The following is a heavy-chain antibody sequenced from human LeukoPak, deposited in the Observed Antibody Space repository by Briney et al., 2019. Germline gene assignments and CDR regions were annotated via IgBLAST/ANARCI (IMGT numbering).Heavy chain of an antibody. CDR2: ISGNGGST. CDR1: GFTFISYT. D-gene: IGHD6-13*01. CDR3: ARDGYSSSYSYSMGV. Sequence: GSLRLSCAASGFTFISYTVHWVRQAPGKGLEYVSGISGNGGSTHYANSVRGRFTISRDNSKNTLYLQMGSLSAEEMAVYYCARDGYSSSYSYSMGVWGKGTTVTVSS. V-gene: IGHV3-64*01. J-gene: IGHJ6*03.